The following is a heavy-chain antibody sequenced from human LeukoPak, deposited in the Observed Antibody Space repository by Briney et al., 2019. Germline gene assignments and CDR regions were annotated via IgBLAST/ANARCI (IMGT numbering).Heavy chain of an antibody. D-gene: IGHD3-22*01. CDR1: GGSISSYY. Sequence: SETLSLTCTVSGGSISSYYWSWIRQPPGKGLEWIGYIYYSGSTNYNPSLKSRVTISVDTSKNQFSLKLSFVTAADTAVYYCARTNSDSSGYYRLFDYWGQGTLVTVSS. J-gene: IGHJ4*02. CDR3: ARTNSDSSGYYRLFDY. CDR2: IYYSGST. V-gene: IGHV4-59*08.